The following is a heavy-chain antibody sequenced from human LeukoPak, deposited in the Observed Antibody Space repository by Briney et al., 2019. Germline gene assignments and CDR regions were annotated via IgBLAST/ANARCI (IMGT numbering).Heavy chain of an antibody. CDR3: AKDRIVGATNGY. CDR2: IWCDGSNK. V-gene: IGHV3-33*06. D-gene: IGHD1-26*01. J-gene: IGHJ4*02. CDR1: GFTFSSYG. Sequence: PGRSLRLSCAASGFTFSSYGMHWVRQAPGKGLEWVAVIWCDGSNKYYSDSVKGRFTISRDNSKNTLYLQMNSLRAEDTAVYYCAKDRIVGATNGYWGQGTLVTVSS.